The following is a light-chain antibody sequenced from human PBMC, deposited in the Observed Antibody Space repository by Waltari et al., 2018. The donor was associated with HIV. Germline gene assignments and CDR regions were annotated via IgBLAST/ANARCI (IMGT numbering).Light chain of an antibody. V-gene: IGLV2-14*01. CDR1: TSDIGEYNY. CDR2: KVS. Sequence: QSTLTQPASVSWSPGQSITISCTGTTSDIGEYNYVSWFQHHPADAPKHIIFKVSNRPSGVSTRFSGSKSGNTASLTVSGLQPEDEADYYCSSYTNKYTWVFGGGTKLTVL. J-gene: IGLJ3*02. CDR3: SSYTNKYTWV.